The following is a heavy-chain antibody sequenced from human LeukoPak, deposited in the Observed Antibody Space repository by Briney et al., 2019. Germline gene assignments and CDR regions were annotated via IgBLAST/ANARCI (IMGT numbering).Heavy chain of an antibody. CDR3: ARTRSRGDYGVDY. CDR2: IYNSGST. V-gene: IGHV4-59*08. D-gene: IGHD4-17*01. CDR1: GGSISSYY. Sequence: SETLSLTCTVSGGSISSYYWSWIRQPPGKGLEWIGYIYNSGSTDYNPSLRSRVTISLDASKNQFSLKLSSVTAADTAVYYCARTRSRGDYGVDYWGQGTLVTVSS. J-gene: IGHJ4*02.